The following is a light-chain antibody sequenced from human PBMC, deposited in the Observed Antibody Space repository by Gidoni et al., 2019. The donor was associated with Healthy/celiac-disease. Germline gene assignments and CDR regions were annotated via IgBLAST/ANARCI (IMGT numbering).Light chain of an antibody. CDR3: CSYAGNYTSV. J-gene: IGLJ3*02. CDR2: DVS. CDR1: SSDVGGYNY. Sequence: QSALTQPTSVSASPGPPVTISCTGTSSDVGGYNYVSCYHQHPGKAPKLMICDVSKRPSGVPDRSSGSKSGNTASLTISGLQAEDAADYCCCSYAGNYTSVFGGGTKLTVL. V-gene: IGLV2-11*01.